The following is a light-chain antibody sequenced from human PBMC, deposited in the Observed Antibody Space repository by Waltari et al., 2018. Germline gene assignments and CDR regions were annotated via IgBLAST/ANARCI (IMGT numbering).Light chain of an antibody. V-gene: IGLV2-11*01. J-gene: IGLJ1*01. Sequence: QSALTQPRSVSGSPGQSVTISCTGTRSDVGGYNYDSWYQHHPGKAPKLMIYEVSKRPSGVPDRFSGSQSGSTASLTVSGLQAEEEADYYCSSYAGNNVYVFGSGTKVTVL. CDR2: EVS. CDR3: SSYAGNNVYV. CDR1: RSDVGGYNY.